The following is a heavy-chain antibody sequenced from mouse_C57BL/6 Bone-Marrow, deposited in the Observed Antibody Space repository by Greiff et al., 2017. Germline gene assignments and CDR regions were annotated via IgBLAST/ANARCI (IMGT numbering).Heavy chain of an antibody. CDR3: ARDSSGYH. D-gene: IGHD3-2*02. CDR2: IDPSDSYT. V-gene: IGHV1-59*01. J-gene: IGHJ2*01. Sequence: VQLQQPGAELVRPGTSVKLSCKASGYTFTSYWMHWVKQRPGQGLEWIGVIDPSDSYTNYNQKFKGKATLTVDTSSSTAYMQLSSLTSEDSAVYYCARDSSGYHWGQGTTLTVSS. CDR1: GYTFTSYW.